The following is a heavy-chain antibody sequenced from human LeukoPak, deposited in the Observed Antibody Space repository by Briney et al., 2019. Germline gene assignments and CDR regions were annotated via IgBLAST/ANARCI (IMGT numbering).Heavy chain of an antibody. V-gene: IGHV3-33*06. J-gene: IGHJ3*02. Sequence: GGSLRLSCAASGFTFSSYGMHWVRQAPGKGLEWVAVIWYDGSNKYYADSVKGRFTISRDNSKNTLYLQMNSLRAEDTAVYYCAKDTIVLMVYATNAFDIWGQGTMVTFSS. D-gene: IGHD2-8*01. CDR2: IWYDGSNK. CDR3: AKDTIVLMVYATNAFDI. CDR1: GFTFSSYG.